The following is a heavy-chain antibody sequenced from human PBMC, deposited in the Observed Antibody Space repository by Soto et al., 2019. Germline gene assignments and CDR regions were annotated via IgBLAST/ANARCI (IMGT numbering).Heavy chain of an antibody. Sequence: RASVKVSCKASGYTFTDYYMHWVRQSPGQGLEWMGWIHPNSGVTKFPQKFQGRVIMTRDTSISTVYMELSRLTSDDTAVYYCARAGLTTLELAIIYWGQGTLVTVSS. D-gene: IGHD1-1*01. CDR1: GYTFTDYY. CDR2: IHPNSGVT. CDR3: ARAGLTTLELAIIY. V-gene: IGHV1-2*02. J-gene: IGHJ4*02.